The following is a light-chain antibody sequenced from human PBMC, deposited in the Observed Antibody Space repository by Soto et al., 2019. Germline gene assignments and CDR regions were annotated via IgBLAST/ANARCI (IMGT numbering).Light chain of an antibody. CDR3: QQYRDLPQT. CDR2: NSS. J-gene: IGKJ1*01. Sequence: ETVLTQSPGTLSLSPGERATLSCRASQSVRSIYLAWYQQKPGQAPRLLIYNSSTRATGIPDRFSGSGSGTDFTLTISRLEPEDFAVYYCQQYRDLPQTFGQGTKV. CDR1: QSVRSIY. V-gene: IGKV3-20*01.